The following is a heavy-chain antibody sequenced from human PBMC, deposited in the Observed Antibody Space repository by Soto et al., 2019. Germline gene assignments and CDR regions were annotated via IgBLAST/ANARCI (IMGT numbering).Heavy chain of an antibody. J-gene: IGHJ6*02. CDR3: ATPGVAVAGYYYYGMDV. D-gene: IGHD6-19*01. Sequence: ASVKVSCTASGGTFSSYAISWVRQAPGQGLEWMGGIIPIFGTANYAQKFQGRVTITADKSTSTAYMELSSLRSEDTAVYYCATPGVAVAGYYYYGMDVWGQGTTVTVSS. CDR1: GGTFSSYA. V-gene: IGHV1-69*06. CDR2: IIPIFGTA.